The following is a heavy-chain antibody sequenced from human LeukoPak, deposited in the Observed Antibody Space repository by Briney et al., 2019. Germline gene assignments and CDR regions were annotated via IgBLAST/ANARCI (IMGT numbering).Heavy chain of an antibody. CDR3: ATSERWGYKYRSPKLQLPTFDY. V-gene: IGHV3-30*03. CDR2: ISYDGSTK. J-gene: IGHJ4*02. D-gene: IGHD6-13*01. CDR1: GFTFGSYG. Sequence: GGSLRLSCAASGFTFGSYGMHWVRQAPGKGLEWVAVISYDGSTKYYADSVKGRFTISRDNSKNTLYLQMNSLRAEDTAVYYCATSERWGYKYRSPKLQLPTFDYWGQGTLVTVSS.